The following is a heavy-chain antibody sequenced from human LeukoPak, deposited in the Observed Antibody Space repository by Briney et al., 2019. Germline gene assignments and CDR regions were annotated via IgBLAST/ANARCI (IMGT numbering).Heavy chain of an antibody. V-gene: IGHV3-21*01. CDR2: ISTSSSYI. D-gene: IGHD6-13*01. Sequence: PGGSLRLSCAASGFTFSSYEMNWVRQAPGKGLEWVSSISTSSSYIYYADSVKGRFTISRDNAKNSLYLQMNSLRAEDTAVYYCARDRSNIAATDGWFDPWGQGTLVTVSS. J-gene: IGHJ5*02. CDR1: GFTFSSYE. CDR3: ARDRSNIAATDGWFDP.